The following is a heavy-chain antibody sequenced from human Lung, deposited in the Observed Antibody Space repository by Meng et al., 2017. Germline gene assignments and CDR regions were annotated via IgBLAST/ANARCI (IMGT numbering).Heavy chain of an antibody. V-gene: IGHV4-34*01. Sequence: QVQREQCGAVLLKPSEPLSRPCVVSGGSCSDSYWRWCRQPPGKVLEWIEEINHSGTTNYNPSLGSRATISVDTSQNNLSLKLSSVTAADSAVYYCARGPTTMAHDFDYWGQGTLVTVSS. CDR1: GGSCSDSY. D-gene: IGHD4-11*01. CDR3: ARGPTTMAHDFDY. J-gene: IGHJ4*02. CDR2: INHSGTT.